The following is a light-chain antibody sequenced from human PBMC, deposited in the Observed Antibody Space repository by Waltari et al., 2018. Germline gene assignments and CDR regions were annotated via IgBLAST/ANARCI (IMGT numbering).Light chain of an antibody. V-gene: IGLV2-14*01. CDR1: RGHIGNYHF. CDR2: DVS. CDR3: SSYTTTSSWV. J-gene: IGLJ3*02. Sequence: QSALTQPASVSGYPGQSITISCTGTRGHIGNYHFVIWYQQEPGRAPKLIVYDVSQRPSGVSNRFSGSKSGNTASLTISGVQAEDEADYYCSSYTTTSSWVFGGGTKLTVL.